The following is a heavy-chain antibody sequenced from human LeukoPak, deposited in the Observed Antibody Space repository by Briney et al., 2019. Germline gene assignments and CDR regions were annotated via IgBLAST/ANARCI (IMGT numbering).Heavy chain of an antibody. J-gene: IGHJ5*02. D-gene: IGHD6-19*01. CDR2: ISAYNGNT. CDR1: GYTFTSYG. CDR3: ARGQQWHYNWFDP. Sequence: RASVNVSCKASGYTFTSYGISWVRQAPGQGLEWMGWISAYNGNTNYAQKLQGIVTMTTDTSTSTAYMELSSLRSDDTAVYYCARGQQWHYNWFDPWGQGTLVTVSS. V-gene: IGHV1-18*01.